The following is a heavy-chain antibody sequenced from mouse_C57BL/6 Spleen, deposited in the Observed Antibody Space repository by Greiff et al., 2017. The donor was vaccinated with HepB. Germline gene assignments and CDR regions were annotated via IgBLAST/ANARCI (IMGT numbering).Heavy chain of an antibody. Sequence: VQLKESGPELVKPGASVKMSCKASGYTFTDYNMHWVKQSHGKSLEWIGYINPNNGGTSYNQKFKGKATLTVNKSSSTAYMELRSLTSEDSAVYYCARDHRGAMDYWGQGTSVTVSS. J-gene: IGHJ4*01. CDR2: INPNNGGT. V-gene: IGHV1-22*01. CDR3: ARDHRGAMDY. CDR1: GYTFTDYN.